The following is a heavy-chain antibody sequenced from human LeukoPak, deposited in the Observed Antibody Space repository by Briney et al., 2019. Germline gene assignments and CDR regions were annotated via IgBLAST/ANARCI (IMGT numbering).Heavy chain of an antibody. D-gene: IGHD3-10*01. J-gene: IGHJ4*02. CDR3: ARDRTVRGAHDY. CDR1: GGSFSGYY. CDR2: INHSGST. Sequence: PSETLSLTCAVYGGSFSGYYWSWIRQPPGKGLEWIGEINHSGSTNSNPSLKSRVTISVDTSKNQFSLKLSSVTAADTAVYYCARDRTVRGAHDYWGQGTLVTVSS. V-gene: IGHV4-34*01.